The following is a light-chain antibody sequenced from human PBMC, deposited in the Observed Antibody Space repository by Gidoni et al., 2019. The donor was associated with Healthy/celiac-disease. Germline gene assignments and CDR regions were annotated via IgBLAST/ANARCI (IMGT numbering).Light chain of an antibody. J-gene: IGLJ3*02. CDR3: LLSYSGARPWV. CDR1: TGAVTSGHY. CDR2: DTS. V-gene: IGLV7-46*01. Sequence: QAVVTQEPSLTVSPGGTVTLTCGSSTGAVTSGHYPYWFQQKPGQAPRTLIYDTSNKPSWTPARFSGSLLGGKAALTLSGAQPEDEAEYYCLLSYSGARPWVFGGGTKLTVL.